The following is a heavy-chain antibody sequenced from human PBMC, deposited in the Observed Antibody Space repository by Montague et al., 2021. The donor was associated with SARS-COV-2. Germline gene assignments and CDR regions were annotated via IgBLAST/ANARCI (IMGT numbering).Heavy chain of an antibody. J-gene: IGHJ6*03. Sequence: SETRSLTCAVHGTSFSGYYWNWIRQPLGKGLEWIGEINHGGSTKYSPSLKSRLTISADTSKNQFSLKLTSVAAADTAVYYCARLRDGVVPSPILGVGPYYSYYYMDVWGRGTTVTVSS. CDR2: INHGGST. D-gene: IGHD3-10*01. CDR3: ARLRDGVVPSPILGVGPYYSYYYMDV. V-gene: IGHV4-34*01. CDR1: GTSFSGYY.